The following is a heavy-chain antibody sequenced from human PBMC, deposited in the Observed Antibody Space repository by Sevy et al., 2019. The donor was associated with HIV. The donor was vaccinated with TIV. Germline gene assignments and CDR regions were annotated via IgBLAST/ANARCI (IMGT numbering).Heavy chain of an antibody. D-gene: IGHD3-22*01. CDR1: GYIFTNYP. CDR3: ARDSDCSGHYYLDYFDY. CDR2: IRTSNRET. J-gene: IGHJ4*02. Sequence: ASVKVSCKASGYIFTNYPICWVRHAPGQGLEWMGCIRTSNRETKYTQKLQGRAIMTTDTSTSTVYMDLRNLRSDDTAVYYCARDSDCSGHYYLDYFDYWGQGTLVTVSS. V-gene: IGHV1-18*01.